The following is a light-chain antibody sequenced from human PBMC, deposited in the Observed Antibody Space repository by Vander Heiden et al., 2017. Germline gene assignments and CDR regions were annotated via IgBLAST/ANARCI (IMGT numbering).Light chain of an antibody. J-gene: IGLJ2*01. CDR3: NSRDSSDNHRV. Sequence: SSALTQAPAVSVALGQTVRITCQGDSLRSYYASWYQQKPGQAPVLVIYGKNNRPSGIPDRFSGSSSGNTASLTITGAQAEDEADYYCNSRDSSDNHRVFGGGTKLTVL. V-gene: IGLV3-19*01. CDR2: GKN. CDR1: SLRSYY.